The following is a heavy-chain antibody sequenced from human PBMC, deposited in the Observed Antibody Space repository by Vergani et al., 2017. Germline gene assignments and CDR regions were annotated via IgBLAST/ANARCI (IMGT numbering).Heavy chain of an antibody. CDR3: TRQPQEGASGPPSVPT. Sequence: QVQLQESGPGLVEPSETLSLTCAVSGYSIRNGYYWGWIRQPPGKGLEWIGSIYHSGGTHYNPSLKGRVTISVDTSKNDFSLKVTSVTAADTAVYYCTRQPQEGASGPPSVPTWGQGISVIVSS. CDR1: GYSIRNGYY. J-gene: IGHJ4*02. CDR2: IYHSGGT. V-gene: IGHV4-38-2*01. D-gene: IGHD5-12*01.